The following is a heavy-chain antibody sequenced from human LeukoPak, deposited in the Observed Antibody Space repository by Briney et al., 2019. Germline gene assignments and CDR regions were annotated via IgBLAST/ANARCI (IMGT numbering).Heavy chain of an antibody. V-gene: IGHV4-34*01. CDR3: ARVKKSSGWYPRAFDI. Sequence: PSETLSLTCAVYGGSFSSYYWSWIRQPPGKGLEWIGEINRSGSTNYNPSLKSRVTISVDTSTNQFSLKVSSVTAADTAMYYCARVKKSSGWYPRAFDIWGQGTMVTVSS. CDR2: INRSGST. CDR1: GGSFSSYY. J-gene: IGHJ3*02. D-gene: IGHD6-19*01.